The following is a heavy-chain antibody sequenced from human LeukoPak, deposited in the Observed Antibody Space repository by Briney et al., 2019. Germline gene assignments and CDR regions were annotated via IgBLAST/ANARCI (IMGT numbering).Heavy chain of an antibody. V-gene: IGHV4-59*01. CDR3: ARGGALGYCSSTSCYSEWFDP. Sequence: TSGTLSLTCTVSGGSISSYYWSWIRQPPGKGLEWIGYIYYSGSTNYNPSLKSRVTISVDTSKNQFSLKLSSVTAADTAVYYCARGGALGYCSSTSCYSEWFDPWGQGTLVTVSS. D-gene: IGHD2-2*02. CDR2: IYYSGST. J-gene: IGHJ5*02. CDR1: GGSISSYY.